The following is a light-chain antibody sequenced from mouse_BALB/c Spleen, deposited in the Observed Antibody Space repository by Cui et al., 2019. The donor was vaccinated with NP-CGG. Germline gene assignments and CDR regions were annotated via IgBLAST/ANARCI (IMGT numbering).Light chain of an antibody. Sequence: QAFFPQESPLTTSPGETVTLTCRSSTGAVTTSNYANWVQEKPDHLFTGLIGGTNNRAPGVPARFSGSLIGDKAALTITGAQTEDEAIYFCALWYSNHWVFGGGTKLTVL. V-gene: IGLV1*01. CDR2: GTN. J-gene: IGLJ1*01. CDR1: TGAVTTSNY. CDR3: ALWYSNHWV.